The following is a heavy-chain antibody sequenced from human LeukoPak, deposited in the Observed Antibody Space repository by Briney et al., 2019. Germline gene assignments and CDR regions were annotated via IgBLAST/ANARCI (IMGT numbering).Heavy chain of an antibody. V-gene: IGHV3-7*01. CDR1: GFTFSSYW. CDR3: ARGYSSSWDFDY. CDR2: IKQDGSEN. D-gene: IGHD6-13*01. Sequence: AGSLTLSCAASGFTFSSYWMSWVRQAPGTGLDRVANIKQDGSENYYVESVKGRFTISRDNAKNSLYLQMNSLRGEDTAVYYCARGYSSSWDFDYWGQGTLVTVSS. J-gene: IGHJ4*02.